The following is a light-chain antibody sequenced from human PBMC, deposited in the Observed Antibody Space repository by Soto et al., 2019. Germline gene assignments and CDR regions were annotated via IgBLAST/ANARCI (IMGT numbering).Light chain of an antibody. CDR3: QHYNSYSEA. J-gene: IGKJ1*01. CDR2: GAS. V-gene: IGKV1-5*01. CDR1: QSILTW. Sequence: DIQMTQSPSTLSASVVDRFTITCLASQSILTWVAWHQQKPGRAPHLLIYGASGLQVGVPSRFSGSGSGTEFTLTISSLQPDDFATYYCQHYNSYSEAFGQGTKVDIK.